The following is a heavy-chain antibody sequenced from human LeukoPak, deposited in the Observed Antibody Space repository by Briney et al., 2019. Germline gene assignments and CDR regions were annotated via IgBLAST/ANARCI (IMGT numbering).Heavy chain of an antibody. J-gene: IGHJ4*02. CDR2: INHSGST. Sequence: SETLSLTCAVYGGSFGGYYWSWIRQPPGKGLEWIGEINHSGSTNYNPSLKSRVTISVDTSKNQFSLKLSSVTAADTAVYYCARGTYYGSGSYSRSRSKYYFDYWGQGTLVTVSS. CDR1: GGSFGGYY. D-gene: IGHD3-10*01. V-gene: IGHV4-34*01. CDR3: ARGTYYGSGSYSRSRSKYYFDY.